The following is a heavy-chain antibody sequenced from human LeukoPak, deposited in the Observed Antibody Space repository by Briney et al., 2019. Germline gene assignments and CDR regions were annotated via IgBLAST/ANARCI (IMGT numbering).Heavy chain of an antibody. V-gene: IGHV3-23*01. CDR3: AKEPASGSRFDY. CDR2: ISGSGTST. CDR1: GFTFSSYA. J-gene: IGHJ4*02. Sequence: PGGSLRLSCAASGFTFSSYAMSWVRQAPGKGLEWVSGISGSGTSTYYADSVKGRFTISRDNSKNTLYLQMNSLRAEDTALYYCAKEPASGSRFDYWGQGTLVTVSS. D-gene: IGHD3-10*01.